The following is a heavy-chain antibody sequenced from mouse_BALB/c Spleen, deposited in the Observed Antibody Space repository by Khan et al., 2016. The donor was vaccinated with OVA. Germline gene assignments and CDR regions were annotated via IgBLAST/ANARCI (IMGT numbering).Heavy chain of an antibody. CDR3: ARGNYYGYDFDY. CDR2: ISYSGVT. J-gene: IGHJ2*01. CDR1: GYSITSGYA. V-gene: IGHV3-2*02. Sequence: EVQLQESGPGLVKPSQSLSLTCTVTGYSITSGYAWNWIRQFPGNKLEWMGYISYSGVTSYSPSLKSRISITRDTSKNQFFLQFNSVTTEDTATYYCARGNYYGYDFDYWGQGTTLTVSS. D-gene: IGHD1-2*01.